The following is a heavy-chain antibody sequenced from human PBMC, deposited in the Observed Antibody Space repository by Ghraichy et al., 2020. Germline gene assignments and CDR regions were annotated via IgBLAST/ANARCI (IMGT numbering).Heavy chain of an antibody. Sequence: LSLTCAASGFTFNKYTMSWVRQAPGKGLEWVSGINWNGGSTGYADSVKGRFTISRDNAKNSLYLQMNSLRAEDTALYYCARDGDYGDYGEFDYWGQGTLVTVSS. CDR1: GFTFNKYT. J-gene: IGHJ4*02. V-gene: IGHV3-20*04. CDR2: INWNGGST. CDR3: ARDGDYGDYGEFDY. D-gene: IGHD4-17*01.